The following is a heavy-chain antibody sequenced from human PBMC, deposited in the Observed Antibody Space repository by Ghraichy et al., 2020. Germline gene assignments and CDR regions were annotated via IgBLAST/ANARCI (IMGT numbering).Heavy chain of an antibody. CDR1: GGSISGSDYY. V-gene: IGHV4-39*01. Sequence: SQTLSITCSVSGGSISGSDYYWGWIRQPPGKGLEWIGSIYYSGTTYYNPSLKSRVTISVDTSKNQFSLKLSSVTAADAAVYYCARQTHYYGSGTYYNGGDYWGQGTLVTVSS. J-gene: IGHJ4*02. CDR2: IYYSGTT. D-gene: IGHD3-10*01. CDR3: ARQTHYYGSGTYYNGGDY.